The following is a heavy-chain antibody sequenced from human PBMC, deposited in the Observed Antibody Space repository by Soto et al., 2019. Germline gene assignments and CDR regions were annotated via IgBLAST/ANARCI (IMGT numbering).Heavy chain of an antibody. V-gene: IGHV3-74*01. D-gene: IGHD1-26*01. Sequence: EVQLVESGGGLVRPGGSLRLSCAASGFTFSYYWMHWVRQAPGKGLVWVSRIHSDGSSTTYADFVKGRFIISRDNARNTVDWQMNSVRVEDTAVYYCARGVRGAFDLWGQGTVVNVSS. CDR2: IHSDGSST. CDR1: GFTFSYYW. J-gene: IGHJ3*01. CDR3: ARGVRGAFDL.